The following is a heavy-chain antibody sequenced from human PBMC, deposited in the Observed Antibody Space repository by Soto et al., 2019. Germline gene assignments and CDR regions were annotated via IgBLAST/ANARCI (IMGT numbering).Heavy chain of an antibody. D-gene: IGHD3-16*01. CDR2: INHSGST. Sequence: PEKFPLRCAVYGGMPSGYYWSWIRQPPGKGLEWIGEINHSGSTNYIPSLKSRVTILVDTSKNQFSLKLSSVTAADTAVYYCAGLGEKGTRNYDFYMDGLGQGTTVTVSS. V-gene: IGHV4-34*08. J-gene: IGHJ6*02. CDR1: GGMPSGYY. CDR3: AGLGEKGTRNYDFYMDG.